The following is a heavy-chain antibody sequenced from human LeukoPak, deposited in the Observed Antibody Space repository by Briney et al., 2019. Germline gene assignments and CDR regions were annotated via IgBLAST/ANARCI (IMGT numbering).Heavy chain of an antibody. Sequence: GGSLRLSCAASGFTFSSYAMSWVRQAPGKGLERVSAISGSGGSTYYADSVKGRFTISRDNSKNTLYLQMNSLRAEDTAVYYCAASIAARLFFDYWGQGTLVTVSS. J-gene: IGHJ4*02. V-gene: IGHV3-23*01. CDR3: AASIAARLFFDY. CDR1: GFTFSSYA. D-gene: IGHD6-6*01. CDR2: ISGSGGST.